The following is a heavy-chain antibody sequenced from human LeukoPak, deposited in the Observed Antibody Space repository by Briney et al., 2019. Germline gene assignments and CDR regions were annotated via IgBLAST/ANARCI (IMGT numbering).Heavy chain of an antibody. V-gene: IGHV3-33*06. J-gene: IGHJ6*02. Sequence: GGSLRLSCAASGFTFSSYGMHWVRQAPGKGLEWVAVIWYDGSNKYYADSVKGRFTISRDNSKDTLYLQMNSLRAEDTAVYYCAKQQGVDYYYGMDVWGQGTTVTVSS. CDR2: IWYDGSNK. D-gene: IGHD3-16*01. CDR3: AKQQGVDYYYGMDV. CDR1: GFTFSSYG.